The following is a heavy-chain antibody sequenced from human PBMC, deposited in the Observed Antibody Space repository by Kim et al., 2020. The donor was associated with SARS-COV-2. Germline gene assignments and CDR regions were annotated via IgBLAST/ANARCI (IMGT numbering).Heavy chain of an antibody. CDR2: SYWDDDN. CDR3: THLAHRDGYVVTFDY. Sequence: SGPTLVNPTQTLTLTCTFSGFSLSTSGVGVGWLRQSPGKALEWLALSYWDDDNRYSPSLSSRLTITKDTSKNQVILTMTNMDPLDTATYYCTHLAHRDGYVVTFDYWGQGTLVTVSS. J-gene: IGHJ4*02. CDR1: GFSLSTSGVG. D-gene: IGHD5-12*01. V-gene: IGHV2-5*02.